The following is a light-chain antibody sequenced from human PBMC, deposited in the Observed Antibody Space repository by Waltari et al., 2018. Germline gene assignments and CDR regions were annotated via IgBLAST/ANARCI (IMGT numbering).Light chain of an antibody. Sequence: QSVLTQPPSVSAAPGQKVTISCSGSNSNIGNNYVSWYQQFPGTAPKFVIYDNNGRPSGITDRFSGAKSGTSATLGITGRQTGDEADYYCGTWDSSLSAVVFGGGTKLTVL. V-gene: IGLV1-51*01. CDR1: NSNIGNNY. CDR3: GTWDSSLSAVV. CDR2: DNN. J-gene: IGLJ2*01.